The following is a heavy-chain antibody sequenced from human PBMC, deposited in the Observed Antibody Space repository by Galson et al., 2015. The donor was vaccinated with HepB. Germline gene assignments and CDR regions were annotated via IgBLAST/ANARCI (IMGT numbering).Heavy chain of an antibody. CDR3: TRGLGYFDPSGHYSALTYSFDI. Sequence: SVKVSCKASGYTFTSYGINWVRQAPGQGLEWMGWISGYNGDTKYAQDLKGRVTMTTDTSTSTGYMELRSLRSDDTAVYYCTRGLGYFDPSGHYSALTYSFDIWGQGTMVTVS. D-gene: IGHD3-22*01. V-gene: IGHV1-18*04. CDR1: GYTFTSYG. CDR2: ISGYNGDT. J-gene: IGHJ3*02.